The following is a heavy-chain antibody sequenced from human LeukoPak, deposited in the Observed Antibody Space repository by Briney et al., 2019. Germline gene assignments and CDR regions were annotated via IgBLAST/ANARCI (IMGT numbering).Heavy chain of an antibody. D-gene: IGHD1-26*01. CDR2: IYTSGSP. Sequence: SETLSLTCTVSGGSISSYYWSWIRQPAGKGLEWIGRIYTSGSPNYNPSLKSRVTMSVDTSKNQFSLKLSSVTAADTAVYHCARESYIGSYYRFDPWGQGALVTVSS. V-gene: IGHV4-4*07. CDR3: ARESYIGSYYRFDP. CDR1: GGSISSYY. J-gene: IGHJ5*02.